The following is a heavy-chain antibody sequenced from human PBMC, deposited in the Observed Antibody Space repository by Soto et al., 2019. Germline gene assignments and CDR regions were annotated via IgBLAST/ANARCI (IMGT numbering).Heavy chain of an antibody. CDR2: INPNSGNI. Sequence: SVKVSFKASGNTFTRYDINLLGQASGHGLEWMGWINPNSGNIGYAQKFQGRVTMTRDTAIRTAYMEVSRLRSDDTAVYYCARGRASGSYYLLDYWGQGTLVTVSS. CDR1: GNTFTRYD. V-gene: IGHV1-8*01. J-gene: IGHJ4*02. CDR3: ARGRASGSYYLLDY. D-gene: IGHD3-10*01.